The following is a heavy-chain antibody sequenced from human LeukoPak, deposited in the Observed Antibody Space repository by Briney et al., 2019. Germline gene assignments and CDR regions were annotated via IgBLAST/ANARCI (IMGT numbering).Heavy chain of an antibody. CDR3: ARAGYGDSDFDY. V-gene: IGHV4-34*01. CDR2: INHSGST. J-gene: IGHJ4*02. CDR1: GGSFSGYY. D-gene: IGHD4-17*01. Sequence: SETLSLTCAVYGGSFSGYYWSWIRQPPGKGLEWIGEINHSGSTYYNPSLKSRVTISVDTSKNQFSLKLNSVTAADTAVYYCARAGYGDSDFDYWGQGTLVTVSS.